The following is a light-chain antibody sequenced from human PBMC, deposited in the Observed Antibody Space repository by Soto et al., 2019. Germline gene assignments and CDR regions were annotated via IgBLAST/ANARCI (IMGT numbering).Light chain of an antibody. V-gene: IGKV3-20*01. CDR2: DAS. CDR1: QSVPKDY. J-gene: IGKJ4*01. CDR3: QQCSISPLT. Sequence: EIVLTQSPGTLSLSPGERATLSCRASQSVPKDYLAWYQHKPGQAPRLLIHDASSRATGIPDRFSGSGSGTDFTLTISRLEPVDFAVYYCQQCSISPLTFGGGTKVEIK.